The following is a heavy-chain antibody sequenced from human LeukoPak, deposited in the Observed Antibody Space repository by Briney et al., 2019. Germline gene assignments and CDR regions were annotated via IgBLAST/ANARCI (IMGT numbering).Heavy chain of an antibody. CDR1: GYTFTGYY. D-gene: IGHD3-22*01. V-gene: IGHV1-2*02. CDR2: INPNSGGT. Sequence: ASVKVSRKSSGYTFTGYYMHWVRQAPGQRLEWMGWINPNSGGTNYAQRFQGRVTMTRDTTISTAYMELSRLRSDDTAVYYCGREYYDSSGSWFDPWGQGTLVTVSS. CDR3: GREYYDSSGSWFDP. J-gene: IGHJ5*02.